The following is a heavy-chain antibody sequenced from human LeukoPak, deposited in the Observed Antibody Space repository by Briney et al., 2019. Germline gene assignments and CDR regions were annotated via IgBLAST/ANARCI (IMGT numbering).Heavy chain of an antibody. CDR1: GGSISSGGYS. J-gene: IGHJ5*02. Sequence: SQTLSLTCAVSGGSISSGGYSWSWIRQPPGKGLEWIGYIYHSGSTYYNPSLKSRVTMSVDRSKNQFSLKLSSVTAADTAVYYCARFFGDYRNWFDPWGQETLVVVSS. D-gene: IGHD4-17*01. CDR2: IYHSGST. CDR3: ARFFGDYRNWFDP. V-gene: IGHV4-30-2*01.